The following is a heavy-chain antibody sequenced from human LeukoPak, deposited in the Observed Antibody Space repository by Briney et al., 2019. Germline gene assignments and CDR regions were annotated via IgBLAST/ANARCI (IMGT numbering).Heavy chain of an antibody. CDR1: GYSISSGYY. D-gene: IGHD2-8*01. Sequence: SETLPLTCAVSGYSISSGYYCGWIRQPPGKGLEWTGSIYHSGSTYYNPSLKSRVTISVDTSKNQFSLKLSSVTAADTAVYYSAGHAQRMVYAILQFGYWGQGTLVTVSS. J-gene: IGHJ4*02. CDR3: AGHAQRMVYAILQFGY. V-gene: IGHV4-38-2*01. CDR2: IYHSGST.